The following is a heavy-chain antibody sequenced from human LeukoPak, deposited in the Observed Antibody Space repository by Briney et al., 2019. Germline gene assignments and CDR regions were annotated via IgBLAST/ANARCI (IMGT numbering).Heavy chain of an antibody. J-gene: IGHJ5*02. CDR2: IYYSGST. CDR1: GGSISSGGYY. D-gene: IGHD3-3*01. V-gene: IGHV4-31*03. Sequence: SETLSLTCTVSGGSISSGGYYWSWIRQHPGKGLEWIGYIYYSGSTYYNPPLKSRVTISVDTSKNQFSLKLSSVTAADTAVYYCARVWKKYNWFDPWGQGTLVTVSS. CDR3: ARVWKKYNWFDP.